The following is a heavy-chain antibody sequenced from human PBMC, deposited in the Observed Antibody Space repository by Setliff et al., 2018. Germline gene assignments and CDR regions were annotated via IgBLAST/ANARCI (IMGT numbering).Heavy chain of an antibody. Sequence: GGSLRLSCAASGFNFMNYGMNWVRQAPGEGLEWVSYISSISSTIYYADSVKGRFTISRDNAKNSLYLQMNSLRAEDTAVYYCARSLKVNYFDYWGQGTLVTVSS. D-gene: IGHD3-16*01. J-gene: IGHJ4*02. CDR3: ARSLKVNYFDY. CDR2: ISSISSTI. V-gene: IGHV3-48*01. CDR1: GFNFMNYG.